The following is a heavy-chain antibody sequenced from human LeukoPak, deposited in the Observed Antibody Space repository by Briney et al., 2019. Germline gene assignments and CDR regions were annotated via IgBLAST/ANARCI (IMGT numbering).Heavy chain of an antibody. J-gene: IGHJ3*02. V-gene: IGHV3-21*01. CDR3: ARVRAVTFGGVIVPDAFDI. CDR1: GFTFSSYS. CDR2: ISSSSDYI. Sequence: GGSLRLSCAASGFTFSSYSMNWVRQAPGKGLEWVSYISSSSDYIYYADSVKGRFTISRDNAKNSLYLQMSSLRAEDTAVYYCARVRAVTFGGVIVPDAFDIWGQGTMVTVSS. D-gene: IGHD3-16*02.